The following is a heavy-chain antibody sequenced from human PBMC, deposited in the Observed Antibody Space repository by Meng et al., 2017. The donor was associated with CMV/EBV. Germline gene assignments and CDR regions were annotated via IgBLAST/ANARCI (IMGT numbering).Heavy chain of an antibody. V-gene: IGHV3-33*06. D-gene: IGHD6-13*01. CDR2: IWYDGSNK. J-gene: IGHJ6*02. CDR3: AKEQGSMRQQLAYYYYYGMDV. CDR1: GFTFSSYS. Sequence: GESLKISCAASGFTFSSYSMNWVRQAPGKGLEWVAVIWYDGSNKYYADSVKGRFTISRDNSKNTLYLQMNSLRAEDTAVYYCAKEQGSMRQQLAYYYYYGMDVWGQGTTVTVSS.